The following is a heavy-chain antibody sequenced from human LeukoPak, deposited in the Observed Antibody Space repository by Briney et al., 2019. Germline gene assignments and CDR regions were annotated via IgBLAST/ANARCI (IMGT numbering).Heavy chain of an antibody. J-gene: IGHJ5*02. CDR1: GFSLSTSGVG. V-gene: IGHV2-5*01. D-gene: IGHD3-10*01. Sequence: SGPTLVKPTQTLTLTCTFSGFSLSTSGVGVGWIRQPPGTALEWIAVISWNVDKRYSPVLKRTLTITKDTSKNQVVLTMTNMDPGDTGRYYCAHKGGITMVRGVSPIRGWFDPWGQGTLVGVCS. CDR2: ISWNVDK. CDR3: AHKGGITMVRGVSPIRGWFDP.